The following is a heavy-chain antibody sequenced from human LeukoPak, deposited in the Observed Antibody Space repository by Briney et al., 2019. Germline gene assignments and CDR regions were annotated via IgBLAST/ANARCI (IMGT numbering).Heavy chain of an antibody. CDR3: ARDAVSLADCSSTSCDPYYFDY. Sequence: PGGSLRLSCAASGFTFSSYAMHWVRQAPGKGLEWVAVISYDGSNKYYADSVKGRFTISRDNSKNTLYLQMNSLRAEDTAVYYCARDAVSLADCSSTSCDPYYFDYWGQGTLVTVSS. J-gene: IGHJ4*02. CDR1: GFTFSSYA. V-gene: IGHV3-30-3*01. D-gene: IGHD2-2*01. CDR2: ISYDGSNK.